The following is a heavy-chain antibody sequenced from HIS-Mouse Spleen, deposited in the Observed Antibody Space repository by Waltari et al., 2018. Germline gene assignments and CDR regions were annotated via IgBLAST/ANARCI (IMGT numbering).Heavy chain of an antibody. D-gene: IGHD1-7*01. CDR2: INHSGST. CDR1: GGSFSGYY. Sequence: QVQLQQWGAGLLKPSETLSLTCAVYGGSFSGYYWSWIRQPPGKGLELIGEINHSGSTNYNPSLKSRVTISVDTSKNQFSLKLSSVTAADTAVYYCAGYNWNYGTDYWGQGTLVTVSS. CDR3: AGYNWNYGTDY. J-gene: IGHJ4*02. V-gene: IGHV4-34*01.